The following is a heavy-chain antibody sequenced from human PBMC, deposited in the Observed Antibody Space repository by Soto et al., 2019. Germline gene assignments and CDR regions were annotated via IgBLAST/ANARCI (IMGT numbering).Heavy chain of an antibody. Sequence: QVPLVQSGAEVKKPGASVKVSCKASGYSFTSYAIHWVRQAPGQRLEWMGWINAGNGNTKYSQKFQGRVTITRDTSASTAYMELGRLRSEDTAVYYCARGSEPAYSSWYVNGDYWGQGTLVTVSS. CDR1: GYSFTSYA. CDR2: INAGNGNT. V-gene: IGHV1-3*01. CDR3: ARGSEPAYSSWYVNGDY. J-gene: IGHJ4*02. D-gene: IGHD6-13*01.